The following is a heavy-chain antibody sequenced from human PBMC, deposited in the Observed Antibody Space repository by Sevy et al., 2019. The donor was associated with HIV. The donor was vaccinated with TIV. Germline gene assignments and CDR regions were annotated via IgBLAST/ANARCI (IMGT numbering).Heavy chain of an antibody. V-gene: IGHV3-48*03. D-gene: IGHD6-13*01. J-gene: IGHJ1*01. CDR1: GFTFSSYE. CDR2: ISNSGSII. CDR3: AREDGSRQSFQY. Sequence: GGSLRLSCVASGFTFSSYEMNWVRQAPGKGLEWVSHISNSGSIIYYEDSVKGRFTISRDNAKNSLYLQMNSLRAEDTAVYYCAREDGSRQSFQYWGQGTLVTVSS.